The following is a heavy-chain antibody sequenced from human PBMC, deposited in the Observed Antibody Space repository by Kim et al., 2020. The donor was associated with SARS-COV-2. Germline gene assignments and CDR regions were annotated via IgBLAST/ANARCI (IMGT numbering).Heavy chain of an antibody. J-gene: IGHJ5*02. CDR1: GGTFSNYA. CDR2: IIPIFGTT. Sequence: SVKVSCKASGGTFSNYAISWVRQAPGQGLEWMGGIIPIFGTTNYAQKFQGRVTITADESTTTAYMELSSLRSEDTAVYYCARDDSSGYYDLWFDPWGQGTLVTVSS. CDR3: ARDDSSGYYDLWFDP. D-gene: IGHD3-22*01. V-gene: IGHV1-69*13.